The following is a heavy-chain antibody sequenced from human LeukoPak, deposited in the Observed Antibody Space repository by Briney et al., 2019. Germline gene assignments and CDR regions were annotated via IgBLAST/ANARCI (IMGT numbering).Heavy chain of an antibody. CDR3: ARGPGGEQWLYWGSYGMDV. Sequence: PRASVKVSCKASGGTFSSYAISWVRQAPGQGLEWMGGIIPIFGTANYAQKFQGRVTITADESTSTAYMELSSLRSEDTAVYYCARGPGGEQWLYWGSYGMDVWGQGTTVTVSS. CDR1: GGTFSSYA. D-gene: IGHD6-19*01. V-gene: IGHV1-69*13. CDR2: IIPIFGTA. J-gene: IGHJ6*02.